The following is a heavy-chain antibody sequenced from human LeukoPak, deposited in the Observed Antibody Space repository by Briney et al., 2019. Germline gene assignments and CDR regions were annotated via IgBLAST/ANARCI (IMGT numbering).Heavy chain of an antibody. CDR1: GYTLTELS. V-gene: IGHV1-24*01. CDR3: ATVSSDWYKHYFDY. CDR2: FDPEDGET. J-gene: IGHJ4*02. Sequence: EASVKVSCKVSGYTLTELSMHWVRQAPGKGLEWMGGFDPEDGETIYAQKFQGRVTMTEDTSTDTAYMELSSLRSEDTAVYYCATVSSDWYKHYFDYWGQGTLVTVSS. D-gene: IGHD6-19*01.